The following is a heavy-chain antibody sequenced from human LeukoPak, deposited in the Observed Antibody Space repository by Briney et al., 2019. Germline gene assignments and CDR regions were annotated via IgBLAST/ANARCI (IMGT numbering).Heavy chain of an antibody. CDR1: GDSVSVKSDV. V-gene: IGHV6-1*01. Sequence: PSQTLSLTCAISGDSVSVKSDVWNWIRQSPSRGPEWLGRTYYRSKWINDYATSVKSRIIISPDTSKNQFSLHLDSVTPEDTAVYYCARDADWAYDAFDIWGQGTMVTVSS. CDR2: TYYRSKWIN. J-gene: IGHJ3*02. CDR3: ARDADWAYDAFDI. D-gene: IGHD3-9*01.